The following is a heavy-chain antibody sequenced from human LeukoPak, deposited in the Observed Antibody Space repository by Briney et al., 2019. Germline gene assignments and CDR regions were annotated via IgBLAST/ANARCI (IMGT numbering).Heavy chain of an antibody. V-gene: IGHV3-23*01. CDR2: ISGSGGST. D-gene: IGHD6-13*01. CDR3: AKGTKIAPTGTSTDY. Sequence: PGGSLRLSCAASGFTFSSYAMSWVRQAPGKGLEWVSAISGSGGSTYYADSVKGRFTISRDNSKNTLYLQMNSLRAEDTAVYYCAKGTKIAPTGTSTDYWGQGTLVTVSS. CDR1: GFTFSSYA. J-gene: IGHJ4*02.